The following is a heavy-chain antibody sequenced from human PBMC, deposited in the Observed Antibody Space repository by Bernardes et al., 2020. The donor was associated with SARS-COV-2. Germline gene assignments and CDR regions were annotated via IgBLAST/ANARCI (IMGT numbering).Heavy chain of an antibody. CDR3: ASLDRAKYYDFWSGYYRGWFDP. Sequence: SETLSLTCTVSGGSISSSSYYWGWIRQPPGKGLEWIGSIYYSGSTYYNPSLKSRVTISVDTSKNQFSLKLSSVTAADTAVYYCASLDRAKYYDFWSGYYRGWFDPWGQGTLVTVSS. J-gene: IGHJ5*02. V-gene: IGHV4-39*01. CDR1: GGSISSSSYY. CDR2: IYYSGST. D-gene: IGHD3-3*01.